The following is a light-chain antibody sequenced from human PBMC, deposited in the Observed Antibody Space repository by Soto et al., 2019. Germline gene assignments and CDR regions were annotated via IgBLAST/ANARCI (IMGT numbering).Light chain of an antibody. J-gene: IGKJ4*01. V-gene: IGKV3-15*01. CDR1: QSFSSN. CDR3: QQYNTWPPVT. CDR2: GAS. Sequence: EIVMTQSPATLSVSPGERATLSCRASQSFSSNLAWYQQKPGQAPRLLIYGASTRATGIPARFSGSGSGTEFTLTISSVQSEDFAVYYCQQYNTWPPVTFGGGTKVEIK.